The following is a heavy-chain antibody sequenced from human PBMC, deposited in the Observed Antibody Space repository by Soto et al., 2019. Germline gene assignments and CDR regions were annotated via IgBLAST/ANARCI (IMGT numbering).Heavy chain of an antibody. Sequence: QVQLVQSGAEVKKPGSSVKVSCKASGGTFSSYAISWVRQAPGQGLEWMGGIIPIFGTANYAQKFQGRVTLTADESTSTAYMELSSLRSEDTAVYYCARGGNCSGGSCYSASFDYWGQGTLVTVSS. J-gene: IGHJ4*02. CDR2: IIPIFGTA. V-gene: IGHV1-69*01. CDR1: GGTFSSYA. D-gene: IGHD2-15*01. CDR3: ARGGNCSGGSCYSASFDY.